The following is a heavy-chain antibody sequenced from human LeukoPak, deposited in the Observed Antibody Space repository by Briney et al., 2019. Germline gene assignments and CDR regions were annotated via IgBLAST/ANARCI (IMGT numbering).Heavy chain of an antibody. V-gene: IGHV4-38-2*01. J-gene: IGHJ6*03. CDR2: IYHSGSN. D-gene: IGHD6-19*01. Sequence: SETLSLTCAVTGNSFSSCYYWGCIRPPPGKGLEWIVSIYHSGSNYYTPSLKSRVTISEDTSKNQFSLKLSCVTAADTAVYYCARGPPRYSSGWRDPYYYYYMDVWGKGTTVTVSS. CDR1: GNSFSSCYY. CDR3: ARGPPRYSSGWRDPYYYYYMDV.